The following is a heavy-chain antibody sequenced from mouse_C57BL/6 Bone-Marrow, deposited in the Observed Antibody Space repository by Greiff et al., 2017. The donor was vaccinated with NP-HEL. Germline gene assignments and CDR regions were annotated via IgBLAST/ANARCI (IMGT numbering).Heavy chain of an antibody. CDR2: ISSGGSYT. Sequence: GGSLKLSCAASGFTFSSYGMSWVRQTPDKRLEWVATISSGGSYTYYPDSVKGRFTISRDNAKNTLYLQMSSLKSEDTAMYYCASPYDYDVAWFAYWGQGTLVTVSA. V-gene: IGHV5-6*01. J-gene: IGHJ3*01. D-gene: IGHD2-4*01. CDR1: GFTFSSYG. CDR3: ASPYDYDVAWFAY.